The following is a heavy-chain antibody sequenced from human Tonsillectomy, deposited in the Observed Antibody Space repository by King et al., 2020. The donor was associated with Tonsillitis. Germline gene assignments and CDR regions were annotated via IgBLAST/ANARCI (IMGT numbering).Heavy chain of an antibody. CDR2: IYYSGST. Sequence: QLQESGPGLVKPSETLSLTCTVSDGSISTYYRNWIRQPPGKGLEWIGYIYYSGSTNYNPSLKSRVTMSVDTSNNQLSLKLRSVTAADTAMYYCARDRGTAMVSPYLYFDLWGRGTLVTVSS. D-gene: IGHD5-18*01. CDR1: DGSISTYY. CDR3: ARDRGTAMVSPYLYFDL. J-gene: IGHJ2*01. V-gene: IGHV4-59*01.